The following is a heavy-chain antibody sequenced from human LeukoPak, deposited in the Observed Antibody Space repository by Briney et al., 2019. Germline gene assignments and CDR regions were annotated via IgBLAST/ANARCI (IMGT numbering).Heavy chain of an antibody. V-gene: IGHV3-23*01. Sequence: GSLRLSCAASGFSFSSFAMTWVRQAPGKGLEWVSAISGGGVGTYYADSVKGRFTISRDNSKNTLHLQMNSLRADDTAVYYYARIGVAGANSDYWGQGTLVTVSS. CDR2: ISGGGVGT. D-gene: IGHD6-19*01. J-gene: IGHJ4*02. CDR1: GFSFSSFA. CDR3: ARIGVAGANSDY.